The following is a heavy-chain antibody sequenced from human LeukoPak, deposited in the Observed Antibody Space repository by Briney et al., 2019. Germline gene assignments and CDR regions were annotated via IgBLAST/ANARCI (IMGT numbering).Heavy chain of an antibody. Sequence: GGSLRLSCTASGFTFSSYWMSWVRQAPGKGLEWVANIKQDGSEKYYVDSVKGRFTISRDNAKNSLYLQMNSLRAEDTAVYYCAREDGDYVYGYWGQGTLVTVSS. V-gene: IGHV3-7*01. CDR3: AREDGDYVYGY. J-gene: IGHJ4*02. D-gene: IGHD4-17*01. CDR1: GFTFSSYW. CDR2: IKQDGSEK.